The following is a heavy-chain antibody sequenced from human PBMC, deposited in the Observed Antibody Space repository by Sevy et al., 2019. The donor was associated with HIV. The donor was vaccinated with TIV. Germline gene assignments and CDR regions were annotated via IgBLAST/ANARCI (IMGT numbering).Heavy chain of an antibody. J-gene: IGHJ6*02. Sequence: GESLKISCKGSGYTFTSYWIGWVRQMPGNGLEWMGIIYPGDSDTRYSPSFQGLVTISADKSVSTAYLQWSSLKASDTAMYYCARAVLTSGSYYKGYYGMDVWGQGTTVTVSS. CDR1: GYTFTSYW. CDR3: ARAVLTSGSYYKGYYGMDV. V-gene: IGHV5-51*01. D-gene: IGHD3-10*01. CDR2: IYPGDSDT.